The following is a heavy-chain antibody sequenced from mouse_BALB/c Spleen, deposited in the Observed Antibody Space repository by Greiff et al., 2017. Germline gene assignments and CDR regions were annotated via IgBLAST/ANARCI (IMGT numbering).Heavy chain of an antibody. CDR3: ARGNYAMDY. Sequence: VQLQESAAELARPGASVKMSCKASGYTFTSYTMHWVKQRPGQGLEWIGYINPSSGYTEYNQKFKDKTTLTADKSSSTAYMQLSSLTSEDSAVYYCARGNYAMDYWGQGTSVTVSS. V-gene: IGHV1-4*02. J-gene: IGHJ4*01. CDR2: INPSSGYT. CDR1: GYTFTSYT.